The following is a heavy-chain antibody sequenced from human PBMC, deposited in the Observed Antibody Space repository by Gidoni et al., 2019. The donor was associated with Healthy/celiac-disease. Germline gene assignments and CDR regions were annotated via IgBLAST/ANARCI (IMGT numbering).Heavy chain of an antibody. CDR1: GGSISSYY. CDR2: IYYSGST. CDR3: ARRAGAFDI. J-gene: IGHJ3*02. V-gene: IGHV4-59*01. Sequence: QVQLQESGPGLVKPSETLSLTCTVSGGSISSYYWSWIRQPPGKGLEWIGYIYYSGSTNYNPSLKSRVTISVDTSKNQFSLKLSSVTAADTAVYYCARRAGAFDIWGQGTMVTVSS.